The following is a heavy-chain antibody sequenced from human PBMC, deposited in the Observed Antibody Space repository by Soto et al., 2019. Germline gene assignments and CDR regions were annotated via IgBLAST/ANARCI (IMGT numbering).Heavy chain of an antibody. J-gene: IGHJ4*02. CDR3: ARDPNYDYVWGSPYFDY. CDR1: GFTFSDYY. D-gene: IGHD3-16*01. Sequence: QVQLVESGGGLVKPGGSLRLSCAASGFTFSDYYMSWIRQAPGKGLEWVSYISSSSSYTNYADSVKGRFTISRDNAKNXPYLQMNSLRAEDTAVYYCARDPNYDYVWGSPYFDYWGQGTLVTVSS. CDR2: ISSSSSYT. V-gene: IGHV3-11*05.